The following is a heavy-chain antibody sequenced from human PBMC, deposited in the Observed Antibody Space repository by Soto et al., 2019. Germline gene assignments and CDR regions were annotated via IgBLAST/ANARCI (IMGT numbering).Heavy chain of an antibody. CDR2: ISSSSSTI. CDR1: GFTFSSYS. D-gene: IGHD3-10*01. J-gene: IGHJ5*02. Sequence: LRLPCAASGFTFSSYSMNWVRQAPGKGLEWVSYISSSSSTIYYADSVKGRFTISRDNAKNSLYLQMNSLRDEDTAVYYCARDHPYYYGSGNWFDPWGQGTLVTVSS. V-gene: IGHV3-48*02. CDR3: ARDHPYYYGSGNWFDP.